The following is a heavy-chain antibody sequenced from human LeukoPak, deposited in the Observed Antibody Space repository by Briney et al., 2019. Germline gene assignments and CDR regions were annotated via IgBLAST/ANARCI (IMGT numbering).Heavy chain of an antibody. CDR1: GYTFTSYG. CDR2: ISAYNGNT. J-gene: IGHJ4*02. Sequence: ASVKVSCKASGYTFTSYGISWVRQAPGQGLEWMGWISAYNGNTNYAQKLQGRATMTTDTSTSTAYMELRSLRSDDTAVYYCARDALAYCGGDCYSVYWGQGTLVTVSS. CDR3: ARDALAYCGGDCYSVY. D-gene: IGHD2-21*02. V-gene: IGHV1-18*01.